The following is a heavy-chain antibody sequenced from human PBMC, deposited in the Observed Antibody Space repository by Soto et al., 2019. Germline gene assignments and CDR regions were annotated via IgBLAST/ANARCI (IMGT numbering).Heavy chain of an antibody. V-gene: IGHV4-34*01. Sequence: PSETLSLTCAVYGGSFSGYYWSWIRQPPGKGLEWIGGINHSGSTNYNPSLKSRVTISVDTSKNQFSLKLSSVTAADTAVYYCARDRWNWNFQGYYYYGMDVWGQGTTVTVSS. CDR2: INHSGST. CDR3: ARDRWNWNFQGYYYYGMDV. CDR1: GGSFSGYY. J-gene: IGHJ6*02. D-gene: IGHD1-7*01.